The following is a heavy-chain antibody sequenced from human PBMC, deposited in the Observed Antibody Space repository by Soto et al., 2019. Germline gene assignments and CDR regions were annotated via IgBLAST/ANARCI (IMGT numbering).Heavy chain of an antibody. CDR1: GFVFSSYA. CDR3: AVGYFASGFGP. J-gene: IGHJ5*02. Sequence: GGSLRLSCAASGFVFSSYAMSWVRQAPGKGLEWVSAISGSGTTAYYADSVKGRFIFSRDNPKNTMYLQMNSLRAEDTAVYYCAVGYFASGFGPWGQGTLVTVSS. V-gene: IGHV3-23*01. CDR2: ISGSGTTA. D-gene: IGHD3-10*01.